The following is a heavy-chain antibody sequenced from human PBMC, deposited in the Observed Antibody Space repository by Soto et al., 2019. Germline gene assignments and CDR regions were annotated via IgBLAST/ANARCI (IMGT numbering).Heavy chain of an antibody. J-gene: IGHJ6*02. V-gene: IGHV4-59*01. Sequence: LSLTCTVSGGSISSYYWSWIRQPPGKGLEWIGYIYYSGSTNYNPSLKSRVTISVDTSKNQFSLKLSSVTAADTAAYYCAREPRSTYYDFWSGETYYGMDVWGQGTTVTAP. D-gene: IGHD3-3*01. CDR1: GGSISSYY. CDR2: IYYSGST. CDR3: AREPRSTYYDFWSGETYYGMDV.